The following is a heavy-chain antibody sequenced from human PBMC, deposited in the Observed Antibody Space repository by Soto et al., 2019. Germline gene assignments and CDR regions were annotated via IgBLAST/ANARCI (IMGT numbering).Heavy chain of an antibody. CDR1: RFTFSNAW. Sequence: EVQLAESGGGLVKPGGSLRLSCAASRFTFSNAWMSWVRQVPGKGMEWIARIKTKSDGQTIDYAAPAKGRFTISRDDSKNTLYLQMNSLKTENTAVYYCTTHVGYDSTRFSFDYWGQGTLVTVSS. CDR3: TTHVGYDSTRFSFDY. CDR2: IKTKSDGQTI. V-gene: IGHV3-15*01. J-gene: IGHJ4*02. D-gene: IGHD3-22*01.